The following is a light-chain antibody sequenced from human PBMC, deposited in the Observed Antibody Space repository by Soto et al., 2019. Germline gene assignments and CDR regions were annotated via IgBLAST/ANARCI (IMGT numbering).Light chain of an antibody. CDR3: QQYGTSPRT. V-gene: IGKV3-20*01. CDR1: QSVSSSY. CDR2: GAS. Sequence: EIVLTQSPGTLSLSPGERATLSCRASQSVSSSYLAWYQQKPGQAPRLLIYGASSRATGIPARFSGSGSGTDFTLTIRRLEPEDFAVYSCQQYGTSPRTFGQGTKLEIK. J-gene: IGKJ2*01.